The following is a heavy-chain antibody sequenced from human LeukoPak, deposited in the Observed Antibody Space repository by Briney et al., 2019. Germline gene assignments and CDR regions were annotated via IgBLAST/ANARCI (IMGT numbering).Heavy chain of an antibody. CDR2: IKRKTDGGTT. J-gene: IGHJ4*02. D-gene: IGHD3-9*01. CDR3: TTEGYYDILTGYSNPDY. CDR1: GFTFRNAW. Sequence: GSLRLSLSGSGFTFRNAWMSWVRQAPGKGLELVGRIKRKTDGGTTDYAAPVKGRFTISRDDSKNTLYLQMNSLKTEDTAVYYCTTEGYYDILTGYSNPDYWGQGTLVTVSS. V-gene: IGHV3-15*01.